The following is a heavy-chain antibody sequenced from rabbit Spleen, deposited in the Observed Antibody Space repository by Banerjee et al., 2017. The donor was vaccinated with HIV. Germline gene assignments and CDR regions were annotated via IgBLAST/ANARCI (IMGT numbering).Heavy chain of an antibody. J-gene: IGHJ4*01. CDR1: GFTISGGHD. CDR2: SYAGSSGST. Sequence: QEQLVESGGGLVQPEGSLTLTCTASGFTISGGHDMCWVRQAPGKGLEWIACSYAGSSGSTYSAIWAKGRFTISKTSSTTVTLQMTSLTAADTATYFCARDAAGREDFNLWGPGTLVTVS. V-gene: IGHV1S45*01. D-gene: IGHD4-2*01. CDR3: ARDAAGREDFNL.